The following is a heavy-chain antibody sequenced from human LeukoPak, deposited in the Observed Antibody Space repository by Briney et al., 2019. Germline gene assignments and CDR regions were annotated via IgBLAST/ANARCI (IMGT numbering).Heavy chain of an antibody. Sequence: ASVKVSCKVSGYTLTELSMHWVRQAPGKGLEWMGGFDPEDGETIYAQKFQGRVTITTDESTSTAYMELSSLRSEDTAVYYCAREGCSSTSCLAYFQHWGQGTLVTVSS. D-gene: IGHD2-2*01. CDR3: AREGCSSTSCLAYFQH. CDR1: GYTLTELS. CDR2: FDPEDGET. J-gene: IGHJ1*01. V-gene: IGHV1-24*01.